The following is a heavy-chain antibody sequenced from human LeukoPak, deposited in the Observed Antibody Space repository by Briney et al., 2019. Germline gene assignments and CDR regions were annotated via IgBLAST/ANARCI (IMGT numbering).Heavy chain of an antibody. CDR3: AREAEGDGSGERQGPRAYFDY. J-gene: IGHJ4*02. CDR1: GGSISSGDYY. CDR2: IYYSGST. V-gene: IGHV4-30-4*01. D-gene: IGHD3-10*01. Sequence: PSVTLSLTCTVSGGSISSGDYYWSWIRQPPGKGLEWIGYIYYSGSTYYNPSLKSRVTISVDTSKNQFSLKLSSVTAADTAVYYCAREAEGDGSGERQGPRAYFDYWGQGTLVTVSS.